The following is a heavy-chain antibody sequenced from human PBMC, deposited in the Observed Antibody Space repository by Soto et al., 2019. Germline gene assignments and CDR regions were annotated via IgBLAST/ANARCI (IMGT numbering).Heavy chain of an antibody. CDR1: GGSISSYY. CDR3: ARSDGRY. J-gene: IGHJ4*02. V-gene: IGHV4-59*01. CDR2: IYYSGST. Sequence: SETLSLTCTVSGGSISSYYWSWVRQPPGKGLEWIGYIYYSGSTNYNPSLKSRVTISVDTSKNQFSLKLSSVTAADTALCYCARSDGRYWGQGTLVTVSS.